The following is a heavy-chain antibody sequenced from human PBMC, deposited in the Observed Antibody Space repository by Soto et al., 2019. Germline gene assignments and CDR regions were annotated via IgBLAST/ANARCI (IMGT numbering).Heavy chain of an antibody. D-gene: IGHD6-19*01. CDR2: INHSGST. Sequence: QVQLQQWGAGLLKPSETLSLTCAVYGGSFSGYYWSWIRQPPGKGLEWIGEINHSGSTNYNPSLKSRVTISVDTSKNQFSLKLSSVTAADTAVYYCARGLRTAPNSSGRLCWFDPWGQGTLVTVSS. CDR1: GGSFSGYY. J-gene: IGHJ5*02. V-gene: IGHV4-34*01. CDR3: ARGLRTAPNSSGRLCWFDP.